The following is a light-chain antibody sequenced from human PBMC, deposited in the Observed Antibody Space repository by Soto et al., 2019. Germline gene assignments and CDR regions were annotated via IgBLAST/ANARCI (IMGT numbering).Light chain of an antibody. CDR1: QSINTY. Sequence: DLQMTQSPSSLSASVGDRVTITCRASQSINTYLNWYQQRPGKAPNLLIYAASSFQSGVPSRFSGSGSGTDFTLTISSLQPEDIATYYCQQSYSTPYTFGQGTKLEIK. CDR3: QQSYSTPYT. V-gene: IGKV1-39*01. CDR2: AAS. J-gene: IGKJ2*01.